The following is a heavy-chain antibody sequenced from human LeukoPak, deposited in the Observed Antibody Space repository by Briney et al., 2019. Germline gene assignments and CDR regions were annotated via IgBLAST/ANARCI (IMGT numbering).Heavy chain of an antibody. CDR2: IYYSGST. Sequence: SETLSLTCTVSGGSISSYYWSWIRQPPGKGLEWIGYIYYSGSTNYNPSLKSRVTISVDTSKNQFSLKLSSVTAADTAVYYCARHPPRYYGSGSYRPWGQGTLVTVSS. CDR1: GGSISSYY. V-gene: IGHV4-59*08. CDR3: ARHPPRYYGSGSYRP. J-gene: IGHJ5*02. D-gene: IGHD3-10*01.